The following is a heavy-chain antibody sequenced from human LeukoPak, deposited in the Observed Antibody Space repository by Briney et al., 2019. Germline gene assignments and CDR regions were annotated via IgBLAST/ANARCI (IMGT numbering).Heavy chain of an antibody. CDR3: ARSLYDFWSGYFSQYAFDI. J-gene: IGHJ3*02. Sequence: GGSLRLSCAASGFTFSSYWMHWVRQAPGKGLVWVSRINSDGSSTSYADSVKGRFTISRDNAKNTLYLQMSSLRAEDTAVYYCARSLYDFWSGYFSQYAFDIWGQGTMVTVSS. CDR2: INSDGSST. D-gene: IGHD3-3*01. V-gene: IGHV3-74*01. CDR1: GFTFSSYW.